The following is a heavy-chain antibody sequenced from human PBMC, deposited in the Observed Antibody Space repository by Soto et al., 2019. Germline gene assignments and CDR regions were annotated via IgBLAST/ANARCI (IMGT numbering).Heavy chain of an antibody. CDR1: GFTVSSNY. V-gene: IGHV3-53*01. CDR2: IYSGGIT. D-gene: IGHD3-10*01. Sequence: GSLRLSCAASGFTVSSNYMSWVRQAPGKGLEWVSVIYSGGITYYADSVKGRFTTSRGISKNTLYLQMNSLRVEDTAVYYCERDLYGSGSYYHDYWGQGTLVTVSS. J-gene: IGHJ4*02. CDR3: ERDLYGSGSYYHDY.